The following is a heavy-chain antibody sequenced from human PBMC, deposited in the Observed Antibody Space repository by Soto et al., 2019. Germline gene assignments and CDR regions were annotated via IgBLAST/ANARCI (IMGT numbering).Heavy chain of an antibody. CDR2: INDNGDLR. CDR1: GFTFGSYA. J-gene: IGHJ4*02. V-gene: IGHV3-23*01. D-gene: IGHD2-21*02. CDR3: AKAFGDWYPFEK. Sequence: GGSLRLSCVASGFTFGSYAMSWVRRAPGKGLEWVSTINDNGDLRYYADSVRGRFTISRDNSKNTLYLQLNNLRAEDTARYHCAKAFGDWYPFEKWGLGALVTVSS.